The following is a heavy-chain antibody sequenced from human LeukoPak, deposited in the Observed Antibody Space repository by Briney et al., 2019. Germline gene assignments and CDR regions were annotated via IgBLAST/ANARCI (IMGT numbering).Heavy chain of an antibody. V-gene: IGHV3-48*02. CDR2: IRTTAEGVKYA. Sequence: RRSLRLSCATSGFSFTDYPLNRVRKAPHKEPERISNIRTTAEGVKYAYYGDSVKGRVTISRDDGKNTLYLHMNILRDDDSFFFQGEEGIRDAFDYWGQGILVTVSS. D-gene: IGHD5-24*01. CDR3: EEGIRDAFDY. CDR1: GFSFTDYP. J-gene: IGHJ4*02.